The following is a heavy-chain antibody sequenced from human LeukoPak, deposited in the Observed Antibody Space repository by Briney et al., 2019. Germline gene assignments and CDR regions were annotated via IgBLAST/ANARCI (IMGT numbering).Heavy chain of an antibody. Sequence: SETLSLTCAVYGGSFSTYYWSWIRQPPGKGLEWIGEINHSGSTNYNPSLKNRVTISLDTSKNQFSLKLSSVTAADTAVYYCARLGVVIPYGLDVWGQGTTVTVSS. D-gene: IGHD3-3*01. CDR1: GGSFSTYY. CDR3: ARLGVVIPYGLDV. V-gene: IGHV4-34*01. J-gene: IGHJ6*02. CDR2: INHSGST.